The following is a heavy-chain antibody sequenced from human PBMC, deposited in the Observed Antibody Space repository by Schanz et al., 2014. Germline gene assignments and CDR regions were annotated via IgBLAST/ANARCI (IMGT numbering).Heavy chain of an antibody. CDR3: AKDVDFWSGYYLDY. J-gene: IGHJ4*02. Sequence: QVHLVESGGGVVRPGGSLRLSCAASGFTFDPYAMHWLRQSPGKGLEWVAVLSSDESRKFYADSEKGRFTISRDNSKNALYLQMNSLRSEDTAVYYCAKDVDFWSGYYLDYWGQGTLVTVSS. D-gene: IGHD3-3*01. CDR1: GFTFDPYA. CDR2: LSSDESRK. V-gene: IGHV3-30-3*01.